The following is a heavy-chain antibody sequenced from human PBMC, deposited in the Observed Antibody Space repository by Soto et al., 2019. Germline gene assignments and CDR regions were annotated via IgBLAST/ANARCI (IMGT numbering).Heavy chain of an antibody. CDR2: IYYSGST. V-gene: IGHV4-59*08. CDR3: ARRYSSAFDI. Sequence: QVQLQESGPGLVKPSETLSLTCTVSGGSISSYYWGWIRQPPGKGLEWIGYIYYSGSTNYNPNIKCRVTIAEDTYKNQYSIKLSYVTAADTVVYYCARRYSSAFDIWGQGTMVTVSS. D-gene: IGHD6-13*01. J-gene: IGHJ3*02. CDR1: GGSISSYY.